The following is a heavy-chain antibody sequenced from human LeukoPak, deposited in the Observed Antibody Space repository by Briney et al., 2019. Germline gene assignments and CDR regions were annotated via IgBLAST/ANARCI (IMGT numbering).Heavy chain of an antibody. CDR3: ARDRYYYGSGSSDHYYYGMDV. CDR1: GYTFTSYG. Sequence: ASVKVSCKASGYTFTSYGISWVRQAPGQGLEWMGWISAYNGNTNYAQKLQGRVTMTTDTSTSTAYMELRSLRSDDTAVYYCARDRYYYGSGSSDHYYYGMDVWGKGTTVTVSS. J-gene: IGHJ6*04. V-gene: IGHV1-18*04. D-gene: IGHD3-10*01. CDR2: ISAYNGNT.